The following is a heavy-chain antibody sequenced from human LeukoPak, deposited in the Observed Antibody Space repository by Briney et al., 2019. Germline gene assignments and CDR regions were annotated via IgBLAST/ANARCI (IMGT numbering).Heavy chain of an antibody. Sequence: PGGSLRLSCAASGFTFSSYAMHWVRQAPGKGLEWVAVISYDGSNKYYADSVKGRFTISRDNSKNTLYLQMNSLRAEDTAVYYCARGHVLLWFGEAPPFDYWGQGTLVTVSS. CDR2: ISYDGSNK. J-gene: IGHJ4*02. D-gene: IGHD3-10*01. V-gene: IGHV3-30*04. CDR3: ARGHVLLWFGEAPPFDY. CDR1: GFTFSSYA.